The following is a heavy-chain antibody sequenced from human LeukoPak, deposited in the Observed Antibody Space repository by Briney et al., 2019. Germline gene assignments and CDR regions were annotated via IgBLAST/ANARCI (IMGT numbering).Heavy chain of an antibody. V-gene: IGHV1-69*06. CDR2: TIPIFGAK. Sequence: SVKVSCKASGGTFSSFGITWVRQAPGQGLEWMGGTIPIFGAKHYAQKFRGRVTVTADNSTTTTYMELSSLRFEDTDLYYCASYSNWGDFDSWGQGTLVTVSS. CDR3: ASYSNWGDFDS. D-gene: IGHD7-27*01. CDR1: GGTFSSFG. J-gene: IGHJ4*02.